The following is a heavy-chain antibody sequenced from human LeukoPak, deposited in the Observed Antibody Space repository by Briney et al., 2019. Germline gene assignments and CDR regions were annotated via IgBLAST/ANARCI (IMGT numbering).Heavy chain of an antibody. CDR1: GYTFTGYY. J-gene: IGHJ4*02. CDR2: INPNSGGT. Sequence: ASVKVSCKASGYTFTGYYMHWVRQAPGQGLEWMGWINPNSGGTNYAQKFQGRVTMTRDTSISTAYMELSRLRSDDTAVYYCATDMVRGVPTDYWGQGTLVTVSS. CDR3: ATDMVRGVPTDY. D-gene: IGHD3-10*01. V-gene: IGHV1-2*02.